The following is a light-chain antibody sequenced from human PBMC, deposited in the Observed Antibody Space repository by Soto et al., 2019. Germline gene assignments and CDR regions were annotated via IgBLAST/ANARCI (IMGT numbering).Light chain of an antibody. CDR2: EVS. CDR3: SSYTSSNTYV. Sequence: QSALTQPASVSGSPGQSITISCTGTSSDVGGYNYVSWSQQHPGKAPQLMIYEVSNRPSGVSNRFSGSKSGNTASLTISGLQAEDGADYYCSSYTSSNTYVFGTGTKLTVL. CDR1: SSDVGGYNY. J-gene: IGLJ1*01. V-gene: IGLV2-14*01.